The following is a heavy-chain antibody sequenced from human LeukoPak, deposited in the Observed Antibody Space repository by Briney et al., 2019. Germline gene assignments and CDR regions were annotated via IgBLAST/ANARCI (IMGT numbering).Heavy chain of an antibody. Sequence: ASVKVSCKTSGYIFTHYYIQWVRQAPGQGLEWMGWISAYNGNTNYAQKLQGRVTMTTDTSTSTAYMELRSLRSDDTAVYYCARGGIQLWSEYYFDYWGQGTLVTVSS. CDR3: ARGGIQLWSEYYFDY. CDR1: GYIFTHYY. V-gene: IGHV1-18*04. D-gene: IGHD5-18*01. CDR2: ISAYNGNT. J-gene: IGHJ4*02.